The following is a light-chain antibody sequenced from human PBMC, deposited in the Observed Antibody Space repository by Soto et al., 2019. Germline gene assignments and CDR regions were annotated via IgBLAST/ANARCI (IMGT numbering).Light chain of an antibody. CDR3: QHYGGPFT. CDR2: AAD. CDR1: QRVSSSY. Sequence: EIVLTQSPGTLYLSPGESATLSCRASQRVSSSYLAGYQQKPGQAPRLLISAADSRASGIPGRFSGSGSGTDFTLTIRRLEPEHFAVYYCQHYGGPFTFGPGTKVDIK. J-gene: IGKJ3*01. V-gene: IGKV3-20*01.